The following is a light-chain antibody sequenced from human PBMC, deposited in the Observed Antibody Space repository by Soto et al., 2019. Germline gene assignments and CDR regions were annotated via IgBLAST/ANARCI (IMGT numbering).Light chain of an antibody. CDR3: QQYGGSPKLT. Sequence: EIVLTQSPGTLSLSPGERATLSCRASQSISSNSLAWYQQKPGQAPRLLIYGASTRATGIPDRFSGSGSGTDFSLTIRRLEPEDFAVYYCQQYGGSPKLTFGGGTKVEI. CDR2: GAS. CDR1: QSISSNS. J-gene: IGKJ4*01. V-gene: IGKV3-20*01.